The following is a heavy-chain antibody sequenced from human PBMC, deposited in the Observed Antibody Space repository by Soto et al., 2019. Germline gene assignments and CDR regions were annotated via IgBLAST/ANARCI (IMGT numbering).Heavy chain of an antibody. Sequence: QVQLVESGGGVVQPGRSLRLSCAASGFTFSSYAMHWVRQAPGKGLEWVAVISYDGSNKYYADSVKGRFTISRDNSKNTLSLQMKRLRAEGTAVYYCARATPYIRIAAAAWYFDLWGRGTLVTVSS. CDR3: ARATPYIRIAAAAWYFDL. CDR1: GFTFSSYA. J-gene: IGHJ2*01. D-gene: IGHD6-13*01. CDR2: ISYDGSNK. V-gene: IGHV3-30-3*01.